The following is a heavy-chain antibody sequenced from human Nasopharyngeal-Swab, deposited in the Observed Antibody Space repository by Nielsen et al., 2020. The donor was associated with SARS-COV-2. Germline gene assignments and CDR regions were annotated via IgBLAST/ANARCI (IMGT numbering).Heavy chain of an antibody. J-gene: IGHJ4*02. CDR1: GFTFSNAW. V-gene: IGHV3-15*01. D-gene: IGHD7-27*01. CDR2: IKSKTDGGTT. Sequence: GGSLRLSCAASGFTFSNAWMSWVRQAPGKGLEWVGRIKSKTDGGTTDYAAPVKGRFTISRDDSKNTLYLQMNSLKTEDTAVYYCARVCPDWGGFDYWGQGTLVTVSS. CDR3: ARVCPDWGGFDY.